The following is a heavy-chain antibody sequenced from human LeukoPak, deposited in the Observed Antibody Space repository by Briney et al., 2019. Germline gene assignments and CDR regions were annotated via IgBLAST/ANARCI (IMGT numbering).Heavy chain of an antibody. CDR3: AKAFSSGWSPFDY. CDR2: IRGAEGGT. V-gene: IGHV3-23*01. D-gene: IGHD6-19*01. J-gene: IGHJ4*02. CDR1: SFTINTFT. Sequence: PGGSLRLSCAASSFTINTFTMNWVRQAPGKGLEWVSTIRGAEGGTYYADSVKGRFTISRDNFENTLYLQMNYLREEDTALYYCAKAFSSGWSPFDYWGQGALVTVSS.